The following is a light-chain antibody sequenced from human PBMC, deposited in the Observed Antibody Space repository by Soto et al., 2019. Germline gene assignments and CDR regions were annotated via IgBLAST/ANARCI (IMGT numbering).Light chain of an antibody. CDR3: QQYNSYAYT. Sequence: DIQMTQSPSTLSASVGDRVTITSLASQSISSWLAWYQQKPGKAPKLLIYDASSVESGVPSRFSGSGSGTEFTLTISSLQPDDFATYDCQQYNSYAYTFGHGTKREIK. V-gene: IGKV1-5*01. J-gene: IGKJ2*01. CDR2: DAS. CDR1: QSISSW.